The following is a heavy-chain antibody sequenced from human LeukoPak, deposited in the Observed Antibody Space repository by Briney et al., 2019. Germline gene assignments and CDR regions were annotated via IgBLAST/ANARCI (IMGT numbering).Heavy chain of an antibody. Sequence: GGSLRLSCAASGFSFSSYVINWVRQAPGKGLEWVSYISSSGSTIYYADSVKGRFTISRDNAKNSLYLQMNSLRAEDTAVYYCARDLYYGSGSGFDYWGQGTLVTVSA. CDR2: ISSSGSTI. D-gene: IGHD3-10*01. CDR1: GFSFSSYV. CDR3: ARDLYYGSGSGFDY. V-gene: IGHV3-48*03. J-gene: IGHJ4*02.